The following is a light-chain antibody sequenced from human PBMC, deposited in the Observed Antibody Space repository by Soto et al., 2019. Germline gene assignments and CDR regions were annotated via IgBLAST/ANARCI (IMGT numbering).Light chain of an antibody. V-gene: IGKV4-1*01. Sequence: DIGMTQYPDSLAVSLGERATINCKSSQSVLSSSNNKNYLAWYQQKPGQTPKLLIYWASTRESGVPDRFSGSGYVTDFTLTISSLQAEDVAVYYCQKYYIIWTFGQGTNVEIK. CDR2: WAS. J-gene: IGKJ1*01. CDR1: QSVLSSSNNKNY. CDR3: QKYYIIWT.